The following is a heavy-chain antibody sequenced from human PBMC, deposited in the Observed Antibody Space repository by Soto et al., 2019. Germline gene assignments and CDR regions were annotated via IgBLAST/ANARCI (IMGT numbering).Heavy chain of an antibody. V-gene: IGHV4-59*01. J-gene: IGHJ4*02. CDR1: GGSISSYY. CDR3: ARVPTDIDYYDSSGYFDY. CDR2: IYYSGST. Sequence: PSETLSLTCTVSGGSISSYYWSWIRQPPGKGLEWIGYIYYSGSTNYNPSPKSRVTISVDTSKNQFSLKLSSVTAADTAVYYCARVPTDIDYYDSSGYFDYWGQGTLVTVSS. D-gene: IGHD3-22*01.